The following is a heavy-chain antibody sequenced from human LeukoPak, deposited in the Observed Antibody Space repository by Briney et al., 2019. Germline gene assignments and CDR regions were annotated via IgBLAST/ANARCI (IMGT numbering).Heavy chain of an antibody. J-gene: IGHJ5*02. CDR1: GYTFTSYY. V-gene: IGHV1-46*01. Sequence: ASVKVSCKASGYTFTSYYMHWVRQAPGQGLEWMGIINPSGGSTSYAQKFQGRVTMTRDMSTSTVYMELSSLRSEDTAVYYCARAGVVVAAASSENWFDPWGQGTLVTVSS. CDR2: INPSGGST. CDR3: ARAGVVVAAASSENWFDP. D-gene: IGHD2-15*01.